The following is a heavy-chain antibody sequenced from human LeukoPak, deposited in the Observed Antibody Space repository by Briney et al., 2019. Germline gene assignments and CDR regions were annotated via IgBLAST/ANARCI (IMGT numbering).Heavy chain of an antibody. Sequence: GGSLRLSCAASGSTFSSYTMNWVRQAPGKGLEWVSSISSSSSYIYYADSVKGRFTISRDNAKNSLYLQMNSLGAEDTAVYYCARPTVAATVAFDIWGQGTMVTVSS. V-gene: IGHV3-21*01. D-gene: IGHD6-19*01. J-gene: IGHJ3*02. CDR3: ARPTVAATVAFDI. CDR2: ISSSSSYI. CDR1: GSTFSSYT.